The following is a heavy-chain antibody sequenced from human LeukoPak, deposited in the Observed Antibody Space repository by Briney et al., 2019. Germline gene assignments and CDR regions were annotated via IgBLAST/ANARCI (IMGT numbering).Heavy chain of an antibody. CDR1: GGSISSYY. D-gene: IGHD6-13*01. CDR2: IYYSGST. CDR3: ARPEGIAAPGYAFDI. Sequence: SETLSLTCTVSGGSISSYYWSWIRQPPGKGLEWIGYIYYSGSTNYNPSLKSRVTISVDTSKNQFSLKLSSVTAADTAVYYCARPEGIAAPGYAFDIWGQGTMVTVSS. V-gene: IGHV4-59*08. J-gene: IGHJ3*02.